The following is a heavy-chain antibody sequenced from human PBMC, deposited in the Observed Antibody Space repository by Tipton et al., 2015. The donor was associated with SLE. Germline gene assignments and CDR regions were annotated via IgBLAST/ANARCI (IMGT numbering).Heavy chain of an antibody. Sequence: GLVKPSETLSLTCSVSGGSISGTNYYWDWIRQPPGKGPEWIGRITNNGNTYYIPSLRSRVTMSVDTSKNHFSLKLSSVTAADTAVYYCARHDTNYGRNWFDPWGQGTLVTVSS. V-gene: IGHV4-39*01. D-gene: IGHD2-8*01. CDR1: GGSISGTNYY. CDR2: ITNNGNT. J-gene: IGHJ5*02. CDR3: ARHDTNYGRNWFDP.